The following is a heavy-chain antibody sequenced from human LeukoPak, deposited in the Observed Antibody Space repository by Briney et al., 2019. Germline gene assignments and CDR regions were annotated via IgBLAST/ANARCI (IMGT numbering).Heavy chain of an antibody. CDR1: GGSFSGYY. J-gene: IGHJ5*02. Sequence: MTSETLSLTCAVYGGSFSGYYWSWIRQPPGKGLEWIGEINHSGSTNYNPSLKSRVTISVDTSKNQFSLKLSSVTAADTAVYYCARHRFDFWSGQWGSNWFDPWGQGTLVTVSS. CDR3: ARHRFDFWSGQWGSNWFDP. D-gene: IGHD3-3*01. V-gene: IGHV4-34*01. CDR2: INHSGST.